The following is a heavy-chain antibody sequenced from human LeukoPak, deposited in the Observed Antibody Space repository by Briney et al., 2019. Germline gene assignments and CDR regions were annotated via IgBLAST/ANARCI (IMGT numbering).Heavy chain of an antibody. CDR1: GFAFSRFW. CDR2: INEDGSEK. J-gene: IGHJ4*02. CDR3: AKGGHLDY. Sequence: TGGSLRLSCAVSGFAFSRFWMSWVRQAPGKGLEWVANINEDGSEKYYVDSVKGRFTISRDNAKNSLYLQMNSLRVEDTAVYFCAKGGHLDYWGQGTLLTVSS. V-gene: IGHV3-7*01.